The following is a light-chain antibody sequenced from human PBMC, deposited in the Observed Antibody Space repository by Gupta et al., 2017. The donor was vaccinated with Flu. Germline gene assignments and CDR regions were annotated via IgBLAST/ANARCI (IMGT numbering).Light chain of an antibody. CDR3: QHYSDRPPWT. CDR1: QSISNN. Sequence: EIMLTQSPATLPVSLGERVTVSCRASQSISNNLAWYQQKPGQPPRLLIYNSYTRATDIPARFSGAGSGTDFTLTIDSLRSEDFAVYYCQHYSDRPPWTFGPGTKVDLK. V-gene: IGKV3-15*01. J-gene: IGKJ1*01. CDR2: NSY.